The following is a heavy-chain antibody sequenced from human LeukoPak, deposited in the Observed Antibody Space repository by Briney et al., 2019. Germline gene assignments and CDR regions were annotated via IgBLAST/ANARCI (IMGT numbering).Heavy chain of an antibody. CDR1: GFTFSSYS. CDR3: ARATFLTPGIAVAGPFDY. Sequence: GGSLRLSCAASGFTFSSYSMNWDRQAPGKGLEWVSYISSSSSTIYYADSVKGRFTISRDNAKNSLYLQMNSLRDEDTAVYYCARATFLTPGIAVAGPFDYWGQGTLVTVSS. D-gene: IGHD6-19*01. V-gene: IGHV3-48*02. J-gene: IGHJ4*02. CDR2: ISSSSSTI.